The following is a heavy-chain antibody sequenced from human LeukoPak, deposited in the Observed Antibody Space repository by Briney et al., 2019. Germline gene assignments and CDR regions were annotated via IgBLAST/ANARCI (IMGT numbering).Heavy chain of an antibody. J-gene: IGHJ4*02. V-gene: IGHV1-2*02. CDR3: SRVLRDNWTDHPGDY. CDR2: INPNSGGT. D-gene: IGHD1-20*01. CDR1: GYTFTDYY. Sequence: ASEKVSCKASGYTFTDYYMHWGRQAPGQGLEWMGGINPNSGGTKFAQKFQGRVTMTRDTSISTAHMELSRLRSDDTAVYYCSRVLRDNWTDHPGDYWGQGTLVTVSS.